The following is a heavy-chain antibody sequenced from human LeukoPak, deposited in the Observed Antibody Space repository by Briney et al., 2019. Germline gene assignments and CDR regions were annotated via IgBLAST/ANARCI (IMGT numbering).Heavy chain of an antibody. CDR3: ARQERQAFDY. CDR1: GYTFTSYG. Sequence: ASVKVSCKASGYTFTSYGLIWVRQAPGQGLEWMGWISPYTVNTNYAQKLQGRVTMTTDTSTSTAYMELRSLRSDDTAVYYCARQERQAFDYWGQGTLVTVPS. D-gene: IGHD1-1*01. V-gene: IGHV1-18*01. J-gene: IGHJ4*02. CDR2: ISPYTVNT.